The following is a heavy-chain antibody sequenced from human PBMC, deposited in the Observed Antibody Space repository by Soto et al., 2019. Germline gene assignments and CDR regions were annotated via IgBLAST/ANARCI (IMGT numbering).Heavy chain of an antibody. D-gene: IGHD3-22*01. CDR1: GYTFTGYY. J-gene: IGHJ4*02. V-gene: IGHV1-2*04. CDR3: ARGSYDSSGYYFTAPKFDY. Sequence: ASVKVSCKASGYTFTGYYMHWVRQAPGQGLEWMGWINPNSGGTNYAQKFQGWVTMTRDTSISTAYMELSRLRSDDTAVYYCARGSYDSSGYYFTAPKFDYWRQRTLVTVSS. CDR2: INPNSGGT.